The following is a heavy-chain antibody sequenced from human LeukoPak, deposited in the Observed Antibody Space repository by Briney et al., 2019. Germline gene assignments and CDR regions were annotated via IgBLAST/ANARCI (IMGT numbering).Heavy chain of an antibody. CDR1: GGSISSSSYY. CDR3: TGGYSYGYLESFDY. D-gene: IGHD5-18*01. Sequence: SETLSLTCTVSGGSISSSSYYWGWIRQPPGKGLEWIGSIYYSGSTYYNPSLKSRVTISVDTSKNQFSLKLSSVTAADTAVYYCTGGYSYGYLESFDYWGQGTLVTVSS. V-gene: IGHV4-39*07. J-gene: IGHJ4*02. CDR2: IYYSGST.